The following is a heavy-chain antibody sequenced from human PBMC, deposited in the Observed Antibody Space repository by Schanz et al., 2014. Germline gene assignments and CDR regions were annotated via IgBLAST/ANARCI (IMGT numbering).Heavy chain of an antibody. J-gene: IGHJ4*02. V-gene: IGHV3-11*01. CDR2: IRSSSTPI. Sequence: VQLVESGGGLVQPGGSLRLSCTASGFTFSDYWMSWVRQAPGKGPEWVSYIRSSSTPIYYADSVKGRFTISRDNSKNSLYLQMNSLRAEDTAVYYCARIGGSVFDYSARGTLVTVSS. CDR1: GFTFSDYW. CDR3: ARIGGSVFDY. D-gene: IGHD3-10*01.